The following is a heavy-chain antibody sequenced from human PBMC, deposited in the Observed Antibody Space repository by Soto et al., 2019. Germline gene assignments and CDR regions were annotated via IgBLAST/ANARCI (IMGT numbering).Heavy chain of an antibody. CDR1: GASINSGYYY. J-gene: IGHJ4*02. CDR3: ARILMNYYRLDY. CDR2: IYYSGST. V-gene: IGHV4-30-4*01. D-gene: IGHD3-10*01. Sequence: SETLALTCTVSGASINSGYYYWSWNRHTPGKGLEWIGHIYYSGSTYYKPSLKIRAGISVDSSKSQVSLKLTSVTDEDKAVYFCARILMNYYRLDYWGQGALVTAS.